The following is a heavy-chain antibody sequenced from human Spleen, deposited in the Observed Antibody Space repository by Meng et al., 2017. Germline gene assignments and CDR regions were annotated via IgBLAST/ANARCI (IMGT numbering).Heavy chain of an antibody. CDR1: GSTFSSYW. J-gene: IGHJ4*02. V-gene: IGHV3-7*01. CDR3: AKEGKGAFDY. Sequence: GESLKISCAASGSTFSSYWMSWVRQAPGKGLEWVANIKQDGSEKYYVDSVKGRCTISRDNAKNSLYLQMNSLRAEDTAVYYCAKEGKGAFDYWGQGTLVTVSS. D-gene: IGHD3-10*01. CDR2: IKQDGSEK.